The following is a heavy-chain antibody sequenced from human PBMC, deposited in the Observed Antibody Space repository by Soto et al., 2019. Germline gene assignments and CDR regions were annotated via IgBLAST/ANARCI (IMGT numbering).Heavy chain of an antibody. Sequence: SETLSLTCTVSGGSISSGGYYWSWIRQHPGKGLEWIGYIYYSGNTYYNPSLKSRVTISVDTSKNQCSLKLSSVTAADTAVYYCARELMGLLPRRYCSGGSFLTYNWFDPWGQGTLVTVSS. CDR1: GGSISSGGYY. J-gene: IGHJ5*02. CDR2: IYYSGNT. D-gene: IGHD2-15*01. CDR3: ARELMGLLPRRYCSGGSFLTYNWFDP. V-gene: IGHV4-31*03.